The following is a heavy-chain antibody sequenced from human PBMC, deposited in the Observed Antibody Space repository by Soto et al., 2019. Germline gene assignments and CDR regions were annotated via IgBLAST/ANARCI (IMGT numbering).Heavy chain of an antibody. J-gene: IGHJ4*02. D-gene: IGHD6-19*01. CDR2: INPNSGGT. V-gene: IGHV1-2*02. CDR1: GYTFTGYY. Sequence: WASVKVSCKAFGYTFTGYYLHWVRQAPGQGLEWMGWINPNSGGTNCAQKFQGRVTMTRDTSISTAYMELSGLRSDDTAVYYCARDPVADSGGGYWGQGTLVTVSS. CDR3: ARDPVADSGGGY.